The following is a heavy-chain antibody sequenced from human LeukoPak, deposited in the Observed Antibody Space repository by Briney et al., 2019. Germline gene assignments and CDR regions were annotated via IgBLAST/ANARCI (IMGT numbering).Heavy chain of an antibody. Sequence: PGGSLRLSCAASGFTFSSYEMNWVRQAPGKGLEWVSYISSSGSTIYYADSVKGRFTISRDNAKNSLYLQMNSLRAEDTAVYYCARGSKSSSWGPKYYYYGMDVWGQGTLVTVSS. CDR3: ARGSKSSSWGPKYYYYGMDV. J-gene: IGHJ6*02. CDR1: GFTFSSYE. V-gene: IGHV3-48*03. CDR2: ISSSGSTI. D-gene: IGHD6-13*01.